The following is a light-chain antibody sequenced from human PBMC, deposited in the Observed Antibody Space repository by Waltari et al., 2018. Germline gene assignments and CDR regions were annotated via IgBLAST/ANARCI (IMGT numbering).Light chain of an antibody. CDR2: VAS. V-gene: IGKV1-5*03. J-gene: IGKJ1*01. Sequence: EIQMTLSPAALSASVGDRLIVPCRTSQSIGRWLAWYQQKPGKAPRLLIFVASNLETGVPSRFSGSGSGTEFTLTISSLQPDDFATYFCQQYNDYLGTFGQGTRVDIK. CDR1: QSIGRW. CDR3: QQYNDYLGT.